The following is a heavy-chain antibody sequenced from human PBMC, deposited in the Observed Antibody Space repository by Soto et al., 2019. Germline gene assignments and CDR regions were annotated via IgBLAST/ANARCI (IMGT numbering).Heavy chain of an antibody. J-gene: IGHJ4*02. Sequence: SETLSLTCSVSDDSINSDKYYWGWIRQPPGKGLEWVGSIYYRGNAYYNPSLQTRVTISLDKSKSQFSLKLNSVTAADTAVYFCARLEGLATISYYFDFWGPGALVTVSS. CDR3: ARLEGLATISYYFDF. CDR2: IYYRGNA. V-gene: IGHV4-39*01. D-gene: IGHD3-9*01. CDR1: DDSINSDKYY.